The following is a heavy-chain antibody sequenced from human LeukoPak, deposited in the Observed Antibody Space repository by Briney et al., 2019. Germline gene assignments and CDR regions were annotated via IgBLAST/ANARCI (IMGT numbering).Heavy chain of an antibody. V-gene: IGHV3-53*01. Sequence: PGGSLRLSCAASGFTVSSNYMSWVRQAPGKGLEWVSVIYSGGSTYYADSVKGRFTISRDNSKNPLYLQMNSLRAEDTAVYYCAREGYYDILTGYYADYWGQGALVTVSS. J-gene: IGHJ4*02. CDR2: IYSGGST. CDR3: AREGYYDILTGYYADY. CDR1: GFTVSSNY. D-gene: IGHD3-9*01.